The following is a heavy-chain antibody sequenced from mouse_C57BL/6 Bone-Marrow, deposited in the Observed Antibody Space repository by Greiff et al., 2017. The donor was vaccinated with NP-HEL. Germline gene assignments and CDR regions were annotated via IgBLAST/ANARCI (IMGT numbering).Heavy chain of an antibody. CDR2: IDPETGGT. Sequence: QVQLQQSGAELVRPGASVTLSCKASGYTFTDYEMHWVKQTPVHGLEWIGAIDPETGGTAYNPKFKGKAILTADKSSSTAYLELRSLTSEDSAVYYCTSYYGNYDYAMDYWGQGTSVTGSS. V-gene: IGHV1-15*01. D-gene: IGHD2-1*01. J-gene: IGHJ4*01. CDR1: GYTFTDYE. CDR3: TSYYGNYDYAMDY.